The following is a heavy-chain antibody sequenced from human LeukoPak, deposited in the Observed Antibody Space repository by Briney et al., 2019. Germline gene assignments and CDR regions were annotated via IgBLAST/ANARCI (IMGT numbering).Heavy chain of an antibody. D-gene: IGHD5-18*01. J-gene: IGHJ6*02. CDR2: IYDSGST. V-gene: IGHV4-59*01. CDR1: GGSISGYY. CDR3: ARGWDTGYGYYGMDV. Sequence: SETLSLTCTVSGGSISGYYLSWIRQSPGRGLEWIGYIYDSGSTNYNPSLKSRVIISLDTSKTQVSLKVRSVTAADTAVYHCARGWDTGYGYYGMDVWGQGTTVTVSS.